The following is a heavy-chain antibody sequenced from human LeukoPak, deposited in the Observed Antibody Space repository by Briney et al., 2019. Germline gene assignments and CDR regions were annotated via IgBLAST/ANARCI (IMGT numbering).Heavy chain of an antibody. CDR3: ARVGVGYYYDSSGALPYYYYYGMDV. J-gene: IGHJ6*02. CDR2: IYYSGST. D-gene: IGHD3-22*01. V-gene: IGHV4-59*01. Sequence: PSETLSLTCTVSGGSISSYYWSWIRQPPGKGLEWIGYIYYSGSTNYNPSLKSRVTISVDTSKNLFSLKLSSVTAADTAVYYCARVGVGYYYDSSGALPYYYYYGMDVWGQGTTVTVSS. CDR1: GGSISSYY.